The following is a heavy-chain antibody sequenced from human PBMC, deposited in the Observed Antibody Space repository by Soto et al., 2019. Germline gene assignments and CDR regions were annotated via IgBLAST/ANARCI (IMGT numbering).Heavy chain of an antibody. D-gene: IGHD7-27*01. V-gene: IGHV1-2*04. CDR2: INPNSGGT. Sequence: ASVKVSCKASGYTFTGYYMHWVRKAPGQGLEWMGWINPNSGGTNYAQKFQGWVTMTRDTSISTAYMELSRLRSDDTAVYYCARDRRELTGDIVSAFEIWGQGTMVTVSS. CDR1: GYTFTGYY. CDR3: ARDRRELTGDIVSAFEI. J-gene: IGHJ3*02.